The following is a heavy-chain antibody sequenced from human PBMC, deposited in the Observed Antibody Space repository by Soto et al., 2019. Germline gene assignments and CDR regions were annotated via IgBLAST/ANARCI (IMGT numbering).Heavy chain of an antibody. D-gene: IGHD2-2*01. V-gene: IGHV1-46*01. CDR1: GYSVTSYY. CDR3: ARAGIAYCSSTTCYLYYYVMDV. J-gene: IGHJ6*02. CDR2: INPNSGST. Sequence: ASVKVSCKASGYSVTSYYMHWVRQAPGQGLEWMGIINPNSGSTTYAQKFQGRVTMTRDTSTSTVYMELTSLTSGDTAVYYCARAGIAYCSSTTCYLYYYVMDVWGQGTTVTVSS.